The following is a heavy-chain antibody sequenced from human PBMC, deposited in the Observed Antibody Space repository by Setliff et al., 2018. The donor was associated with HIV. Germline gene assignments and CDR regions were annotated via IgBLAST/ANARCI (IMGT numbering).Heavy chain of an antibody. J-gene: IGHJ6*03. CDR1: GGTFSSYP. V-gene: IGHV1-69*13. D-gene: IGHD3-22*01. CDR2: IIPIFGTT. CDR3: ARGRNYDSSGYGDYYYYMDA. Sequence: SVKVPCKASGGTFSSYPISWVRQAPGQGLEWMGGIIPIFGTTHYAQKFQGRVTVTADESTSTAYMQLSSLRSDDTAVYYCARGRNYDSSGYGDYYYYMDAWGKGTTVTVSS.